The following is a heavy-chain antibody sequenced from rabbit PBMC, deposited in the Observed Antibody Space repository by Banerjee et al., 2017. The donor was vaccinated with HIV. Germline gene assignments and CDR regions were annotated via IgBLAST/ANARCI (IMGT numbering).Heavy chain of an antibody. D-gene: IGHD4-1*01. CDR1: GLDFSSSYW. CDR3: ARDLAGVIGWNFNL. Sequence: QSLEESGGDLVKPGASLTLTCKASGLDFSSSYWICWVRQAPGKGLEWIACIDAGYRGSTYYASWAKGRFTISKTSSTTVTLQMTSLTAADTATYFCARDLAGVIGWNFNLWGPGTLVTVS. CDR2: IDAGYRGST. J-gene: IGHJ4*01. V-gene: IGHV1S40*01.